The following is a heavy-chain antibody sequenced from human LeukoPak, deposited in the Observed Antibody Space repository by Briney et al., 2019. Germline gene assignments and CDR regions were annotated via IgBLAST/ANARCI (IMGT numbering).Heavy chain of an antibody. CDR2: IKQDGSET. CDR1: GFTFSTYW. CDR3: ARVPLGDSSTYYYPKPDWFDP. V-gene: IGHV3-7*03. D-gene: IGHD3-22*01. Sequence: GGSLRLSCAASGFTFSTYWMTWVRQAPGKGLEWVANIKQDGSETYYLDSVKGRFTISRDNAKNSLSLQMNGLRAEDTAVYYCARVPLGDSSTYYYPKPDWFDPWGQGTLVIVSS. J-gene: IGHJ5*02.